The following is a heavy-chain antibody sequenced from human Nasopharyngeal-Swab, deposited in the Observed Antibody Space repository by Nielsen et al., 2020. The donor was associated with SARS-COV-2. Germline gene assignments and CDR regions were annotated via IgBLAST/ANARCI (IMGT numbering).Heavy chain of an antibody. D-gene: IGHD3-10*01. Sequence: GSLRLSCTVSGDSISGYYWTGIRQPAGRGLEWIGRVYISGGANYNPSLKSRVTMSVDTSKNQFSLKLSSVTAADTAVYYCAREGYYFGSGCYYFWGQGTLVTVSS. J-gene: IGHJ4*02. CDR2: VYISGGA. V-gene: IGHV4-4*07. CDR3: AREGYYFGSGCYYF. CDR1: GDSISGYY.